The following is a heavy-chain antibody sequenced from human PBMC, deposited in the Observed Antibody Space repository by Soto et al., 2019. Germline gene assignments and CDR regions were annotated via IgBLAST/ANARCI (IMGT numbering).Heavy chain of an antibody. J-gene: IGHJ4*02. CDR3: ARTLSRAVAGSLDFDY. V-gene: IGHV1-2*04. D-gene: IGHD6-19*01. CDR1: GYTFTGYY. Sequence: GASVKVSCKASGYTFTGYYMHWVRQAPGQGLEWMGWINPNSGGTNYAQKFQGWVTMTRDTSISTAYMELSRLRSDDTAVYYCARTLSRAVAGSLDFDYWGQGTLVTVSS. CDR2: INPNSGGT.